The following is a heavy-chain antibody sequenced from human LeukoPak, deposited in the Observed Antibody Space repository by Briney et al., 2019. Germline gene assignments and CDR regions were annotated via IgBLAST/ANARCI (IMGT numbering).Heavy chain of an antibody. CDR3: ARVSRHSGSYYFDY. Sequence: SETLSLTCTVSGGSISSYYWSWIRQPPGKGLEWIGYIYYSGSTHYNPSLKSRVTISVDTSKNQFSLKLSSVTAADTAVYYCARVSRHSGSYYFDYWGQGTLVTVSS. D-gene: IGHD1-26*01. CDR1: GGSISSYY. J-gene: IGHJ4*02. CDR2: IYYSGST. V-gene: IGHV4-59*01.